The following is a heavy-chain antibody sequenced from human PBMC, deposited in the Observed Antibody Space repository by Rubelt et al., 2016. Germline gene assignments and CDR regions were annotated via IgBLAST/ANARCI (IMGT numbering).Heavy chain of an antibody. J-gene: IGHJ4*02. D-gene: IGHD6-19*01. Sequence: IGEINHSGSTNYNPSLRSRVTISVDTSKNQFSLKLSSVTAADTAVYYCARVKSSSGWYYFDYWGQGTLVTVSS. CDR2: INHSGST. V-gene: IGHV4-34*01. CDR3: ARVKSSSGWYYFDY.